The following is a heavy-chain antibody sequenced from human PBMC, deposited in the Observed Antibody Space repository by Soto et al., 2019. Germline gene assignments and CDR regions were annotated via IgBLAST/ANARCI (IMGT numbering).Heavy chain of an antibody. CDR2: ISGSGGST. J-gene: IGHJ4*02. Sequence: PGGSLRLSCAASGFTFSSYAMSWVRQAPGKGLEWVSAISGSGGSTYYADSVKGRFTISRDNSKNTLYLQMNSLRAEDTAVYYCARDNGDYKAYDYWGQGTLVTVSS. CDR1: GFTFSSYA. D-gene: IGHD4-17*01. CDR3: ARDNGDYKAYDY. V-gene: IGHV3-23*01.